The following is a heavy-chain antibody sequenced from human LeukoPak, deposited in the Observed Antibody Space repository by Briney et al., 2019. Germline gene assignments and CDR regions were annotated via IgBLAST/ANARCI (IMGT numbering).Heavy chain of an antibody. CDR1: GYTFTSYW. CDR2: IYPGDSDT. D-gene: IGHD6-13*01. CDR3: ASLEGSSTWYYFDY. V-gene: IGHV5-51*01. Sequence: GESLKISCKASGYTFTSYWIGWVRQMPGKGLEWMGIIYPGDSDTRYSPSFEGQVTISADKSTNTAYLQWSGLKASDTAMYYCASLEGSSTWYYFDYWGQGTLVTVSS. J-gene: IGHJ4*02.